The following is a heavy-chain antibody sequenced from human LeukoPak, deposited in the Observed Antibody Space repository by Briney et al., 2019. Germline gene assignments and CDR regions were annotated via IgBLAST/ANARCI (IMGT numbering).Heavy chain of an antibody. CDR1: GFTFSNYW. J-gene: IGHJ4*02. D-gene: IGHD2-2*02. CDR3: AKQVVPAAIPPDY. Sequence: GGCLRLSCEGSGFTFSNYWMGWVRQAPGKGLEWVSAISGSGGSTYYADSVKGRFTISRDNSKNTLYLQMNSLRAEDTAVYYCAKQVVPAAIPPDYWGQGTLVTVSS. CDR2: ISGSGGST. V-gene: IGHV3-23*01.